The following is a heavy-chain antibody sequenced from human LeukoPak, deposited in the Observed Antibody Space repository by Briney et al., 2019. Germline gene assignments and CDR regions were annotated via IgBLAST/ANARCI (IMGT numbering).Heavy chain of an antibody. CDR3: ARDSALYYYDSTGFDP. D-gene: IGHD3-22*01. Sequence: GGSLRLSCAASGFTFSSYGMHWVRQAPGKGLEWVAVIWYDGSNKYYADSVKGRFTISRDNSKNTLYLQMNSLRAEDTAVYYCARDSALYYYDSTGFDPWGQGTLVTVSS. V-gene: IGHV3-33*01. CDR2: IWYDGSNK. J-gene: IGHJ5*02. CDR1: GFTFSSYG.